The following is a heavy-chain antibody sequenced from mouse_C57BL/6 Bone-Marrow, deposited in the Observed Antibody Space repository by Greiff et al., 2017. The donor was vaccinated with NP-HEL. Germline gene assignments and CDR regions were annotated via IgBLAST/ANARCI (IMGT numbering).Heavy chain of an antibody. V-gene: IGHV7-3*01. CDR1: GFTFTDYY. CDR3: ARGGWLLRWYFDV. Sequence: EVHLVESGGGLVQPGGSLSLSCAASGFTFTDYYMSWVRQPPGKALEWLGFIRNKANGYTTEYSASVKGRFTISRDNSQSILYLQMNALRAEDSATYYCARGGWLLRWYFDVWGTGTTVTVSS. CDR2: IRNKANGYTT. D-gene: IGHD2-3*01. J-gene: IGHJ1*03.